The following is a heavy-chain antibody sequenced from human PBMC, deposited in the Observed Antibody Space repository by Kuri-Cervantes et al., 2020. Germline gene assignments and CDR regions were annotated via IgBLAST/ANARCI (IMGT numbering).Heavy chain of an antibody. J-gene: IGHJ6*02. CDR1: GFTFSDYY. CDR2: IRSTSNTI. CDR3: ARGHYGLDV. Sequence: LSLTCAASGFTFSDYYMSWLRQDPGKGLEWISYIRSTSNTIHYADSVKGRFTISRDNAKNSLYLQMNSLRAEDTAVYYCARGHYGLDVWGQGTTVTVSS. V-gene: IGHV3-11*01.